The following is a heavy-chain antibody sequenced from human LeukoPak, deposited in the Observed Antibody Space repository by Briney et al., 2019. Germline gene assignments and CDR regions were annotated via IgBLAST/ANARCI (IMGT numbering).Heavy chain of an antibody. V-gene: IGHV4-34*01. J-gene: IGHJ4*02. D-gene: IGHD3-3*01. CDR3: ARITTEEGNLDY. CDR2: INHSGST. Sequence: SETLSLTCAVYGGSFSGYYWSWIRQPPGKGLEWIGEINHSGSTNYNPSLKSRVTISVDTSKNQFSLKLSSVTAADTAVYYCARITTEEGNLDYWGQGTLVTVSS. CDR1: GGSFSGYY.